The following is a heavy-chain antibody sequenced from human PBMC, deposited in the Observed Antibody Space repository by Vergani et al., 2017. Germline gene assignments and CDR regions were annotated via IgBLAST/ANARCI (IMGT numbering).Heavy chain of an antibody. V-gene: IGHV4-34*01. CDR2: IYHTGRP. J-gene: IGHJ6*03. Sequence: QVQLQQWGGGLLKPSETLSLTCVVNGGSFTSYHWTWIRQSPGEGLEWVGDIYHTGRPDYNPSHKSHLTMSVAKSRNKFSLTLNSVTATDTAIYFCARVNTETNGHLYYYYYMDVWGQGTAVTVS. CDR1: GGSFTSYH. D-gene: IGHD4-11*01. CDR3: ARVNTETNGHLYYYYYMDV.